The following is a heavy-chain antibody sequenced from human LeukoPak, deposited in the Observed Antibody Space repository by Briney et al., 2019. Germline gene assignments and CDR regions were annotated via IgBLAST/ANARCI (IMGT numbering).Heavy chain of an antibody. Sequence: SVKVSCKASGGTFSSYAISWVRQAPGQGLEWMGGIIPIFGTANYAQKFQGRVTITAEKSTSTAYMELSSLRSEDMAVYYCARVTKSLETGIAVDNNDYWGQGTLVTVSS. J-gene: IGHJ4*02. CDR1: GGTFSSYA. D-gene: IGHD6-19*01. V-gene: IGHV1-69*06. CDR2: IIPIFGTA. CDR3: ARVTKSLETGIAVDNNDY.